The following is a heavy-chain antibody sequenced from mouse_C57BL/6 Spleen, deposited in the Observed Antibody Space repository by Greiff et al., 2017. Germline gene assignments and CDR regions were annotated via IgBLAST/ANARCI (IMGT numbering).Heavy chain of an antibody. D-gene: IGHD1-1*01. Sequence: VQLQQPGAELVKPGASVKLSCKASGYTFTSYWMHWVKQRPGQGLEWIGMIHPNGGSTNYNEKFKSKATLTVDKSSSTAYMQLSSLTSEDSAVXYCASSYYYGSTYFDYWGQGTTLTVSS. CDR1: GYTFTSYW. J-gene: IGHJ2*01. V-gene: IGHV1-64*01. CDR2: IHPNGGST. CDR3: ASSYYYGSTYFDY.